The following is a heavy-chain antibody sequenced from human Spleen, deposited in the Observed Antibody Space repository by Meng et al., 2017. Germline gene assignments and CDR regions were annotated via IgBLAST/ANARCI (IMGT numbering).Heavy chain of an antibody. CDR3: SKDYTGSDDY. Sequence: EVQLVESGGRLVHPGGSLRLSCAASGFTFSRYWMHWVRQVPGQGLVWVSRINPDGSSTSYADSVKGRFTISRDNAKNTLYLQMTRMRAAETAVYYCSKDYTGSDDYWGQGTLVTVSS. J-gene: IGHJ4*02. V-gene: IGHV3-74*01. D-gene: IGHD5-12*01. CDR1: GFTFSRYW. CDR2: INPDGSST.